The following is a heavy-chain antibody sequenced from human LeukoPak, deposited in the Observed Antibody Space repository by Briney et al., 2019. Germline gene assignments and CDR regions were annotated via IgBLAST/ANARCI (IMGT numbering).Heavy chain of an antibody. V-gene: IGHV3-21*01. J-gene: IGHJ3*02. CDR1: GFTFSSYS. CDR3: TRDHEQVVQLDAFDI. CDR2: ISSSSTYI. D-gene: IGHD1-1*01. Sequence: GGSLRLSCAASGFTFSSYSMNWVRQAPGKGLEWVSSISSSSTYIYYADSVKGRFTISRDDAKNSLYLQMNSLRAEDTAVYYCTRDHEQVVQLDAFDIWGQGTMVTVSS.